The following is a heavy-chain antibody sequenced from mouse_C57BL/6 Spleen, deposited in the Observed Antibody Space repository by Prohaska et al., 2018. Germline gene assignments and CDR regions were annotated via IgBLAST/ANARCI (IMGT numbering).Heavy chain of an antibody. Sequence: EVQLLETGGGLVQPGGSRGLSCEGSGFTFSGFWMSWVRQTPGKTLEWIGYINSDGSAINYAPSIKDRFTIFRDNDKSTLYLQMSNVRSEDTATYFCMRYGGNYWYFDVWGTGTTVTVSS. J-gene: IGHJ1*03. CDR1: GFTFSGFW. D-gene: IGHD1-1*02. CDR3: MRYGGNYWYFDV. CDR2: INSDGSAI. V-gene: IGHV11-2*01.